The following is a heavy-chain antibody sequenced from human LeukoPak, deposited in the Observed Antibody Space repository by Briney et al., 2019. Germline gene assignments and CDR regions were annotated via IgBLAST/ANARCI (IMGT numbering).Heavy chain of an antibody. D-gene: IGHD5-12*01. V-gene: IGHV3-23*01. CDR3: ARVGVATPRTPDY. J-gene: IGHJ4*02. Sequence: GGSLRLSCAASGFTFSSYAMSWVRQAPGKGLEWVSAISGSGGSTYYADSVKGRFTISRDNSKNTLYLQMNSLRAEDTAVYYCARVGVATPRTPDYWGQGTLVTVSS. CDR1: GFTFSSYA. CDR2: ISGSGGST.